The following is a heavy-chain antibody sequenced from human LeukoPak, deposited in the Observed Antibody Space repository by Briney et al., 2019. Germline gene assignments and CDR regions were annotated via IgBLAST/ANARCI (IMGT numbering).Heavy chain of an antibody. D-gene: IGHD3-10*01. CDR3: ARLSGFCGSGSCPALEYFQH. CDR2: IYWDDDK. J-gene: IGHJ1*01. V-gene: IGHV2-5*02. Sequence: SGPTLVNSTQTLTRTCTFSGFSLSTSGVGVGWIRQPPGEALEWLALIYWDDDKRYSPSLKSRLTITKDTSKNQVVLTMTNMDPVDTATYYCARLSGFCGSGSCPALEYFQHWGQGTLVTVSS. CDR1: GFSLSTSGVG.